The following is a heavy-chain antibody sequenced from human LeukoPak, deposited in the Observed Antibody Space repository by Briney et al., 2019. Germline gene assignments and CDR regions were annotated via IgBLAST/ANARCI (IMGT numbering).Heavy chain of an antibody. J-gene: IGHJ6*02. D-gene: IGHD2-15*01. Sequence: GESLKISCKGSGYSFTSYWIGWVRQMPGKGLEWMGIIYPGDSDTRYSPSFQGQVTISADKSISTAYLQCSSLKASDTAMYYCALTNCSGGSCYSPGYYYGMDVWGQGTTVTVSS. CDR3: ALTNCSGGSCYSPGYYYGMDV. CDR1: GYSFTSYW. CDR2: IYPGDSDT. V-gene: IGHV5-51*01.